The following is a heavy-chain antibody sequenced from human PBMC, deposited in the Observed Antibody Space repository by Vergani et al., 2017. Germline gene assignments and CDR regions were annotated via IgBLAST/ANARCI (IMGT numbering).Heavy chain of an antibody. D-gene: IGHD3-3*01. Sequence: QVQLVQSGAEVKKPGASVKVSCKASGYTFTSYYMHWVRQAPGQGLEWMGIINPSGGSTSYAQKFQGRVTMTRDTSTSTVYMELSSLRSEDTAVYYCARDRVDDFWSGYYYYYYGMDVWGQGTTVTVSS. V-gene: IGHV1-46*01. CDR3: ARDRVDDFWSGYYYYYYGMDV. J-gene: IGHJ6*02. CDR1: GYTFTSYY. CDR2: INPSGGST.